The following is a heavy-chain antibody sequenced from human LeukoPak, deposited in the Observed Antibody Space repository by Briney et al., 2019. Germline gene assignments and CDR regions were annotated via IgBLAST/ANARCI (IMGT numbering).Heavy chain of an antibody. CDR2: IYYSGST. J-gene: IGHJ6*03. D-gene: IGHD4-11*01. V-gene: IGHV4-39*01. Sequence: SETLSLTCTVSGGSISSSSYYWGWIRQPPGKGLEWIGSIYYSGSTYYNPSLKSRVTISVDTSKNQFSLKLSSVTAADTAVYYCARVRGDQYSNPYYYYYYMDVWGKGTTVTVSS. CDR1: GGSISSSSYY. CDR3: ARVRGDQYSNPYYYYYYMDV.